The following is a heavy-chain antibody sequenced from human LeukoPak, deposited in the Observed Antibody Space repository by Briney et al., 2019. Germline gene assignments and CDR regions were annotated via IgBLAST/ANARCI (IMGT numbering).Heavy chain of an antibody. Sequence: ASVKVSCNASGYTFTSYGISRVRQAPGQGLEWMGWISAYNGNTNYAQQLQGRVTMTTDTSTSTAYMELRSLRSDDTAVYYCAVGYSSSWYTHYYYGMDVWGQGTTVTVSS. J-gene: IGHJ6*02. CDR1: GYTFTSYG. V-gene: IGHV1-18*01. CDR2: ISAYNGNT. D-gene: IGHD6-13*01. CDR3: AVGYSSSWYTHYYYGMDV.